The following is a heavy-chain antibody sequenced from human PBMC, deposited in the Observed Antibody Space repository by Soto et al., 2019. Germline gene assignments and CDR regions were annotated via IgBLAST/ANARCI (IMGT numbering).Heavy chain of an antibody. D-gene: IGHD4-17*01. CDR2: ILDSGST. J-gene: IGHJ2*01. CDR3: AREIIPLTNDWYFDL. CDR1: GGSISGGVYY. Sequence: QVQLQESGPGLVKPSQTLSLTCTVSGGSISGGVYYWSLIRQPPGKGLEWIGYILDSGSTYYNPSLKGRVNRSVDTSKNQFSRRLSSVTAADTAVYYCAREIIPLTNDWYFDLWGRGPLVTVPS. V-gene: IGHV4-30-4*01.